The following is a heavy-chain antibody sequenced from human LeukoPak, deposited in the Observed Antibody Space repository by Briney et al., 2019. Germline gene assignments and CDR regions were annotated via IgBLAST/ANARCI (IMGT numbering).Heavy chain of an antibody. CDR2: IWYDGSNK. V-gene: IGHV3-33*01. CDR3: ARGLNRGIAVAGLGY. J-gene: IGHJ4*02. CDR1: GFTFSSYG. Sequence: GSLRLSCAASGFTFSSYGMHWVRQAPGKGLEWVAVIWYDGSNKYYADSVKGRSTISRDNSKNTLYLQMNSLRAEDTAVYYCARGLNRGIAVAGLGYWDQGTLVTVSS. D-gene: IGHD6-19*01.